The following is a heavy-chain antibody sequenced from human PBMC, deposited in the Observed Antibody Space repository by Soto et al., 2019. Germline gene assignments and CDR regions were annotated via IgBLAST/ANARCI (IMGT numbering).Heavy chain of an antibody. CDR2: ISSSSSTI. V-gene: IGHV3-48*01. D-gene: IGHD3-22*01. J-gene: IGHJ6*02. CDR3: AKDLYYYDSSGFPPPVYYYYGMDV. CDR1: GFTFSSYS. Sequence: GGSLRLSCAASGFTFSSYSMNWVRQAPGKGLEWVSYISSSSSTIYYADSVKGRFTISRDNSKNTLYLQMNSLRAEVTAVYYCAKDLYYYDSSGFPPPVYYYYGMDVWGQGTTVTVSS.